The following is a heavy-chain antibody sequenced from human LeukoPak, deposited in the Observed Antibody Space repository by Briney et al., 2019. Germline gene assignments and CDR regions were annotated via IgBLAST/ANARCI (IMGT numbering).Heavy chain of an antibody. CDR2: ISKDGTGT. CDR1: GLSFRRDW. D-gene: IGHD3-3*01. Sequence: GGSLRLSCTVSGLSFRRDWIYWVRQGPGKGLVYVSRISKDGTGTDYADSVKGRFTISRDNAKDTVYLQMTSLRADDTAMYYCTSGEVWYYWGQGTLVTVSS. J-gene: IGHJ4*02. CDR3: TSGEVWYY. V-gene: IGHV3-74*01.